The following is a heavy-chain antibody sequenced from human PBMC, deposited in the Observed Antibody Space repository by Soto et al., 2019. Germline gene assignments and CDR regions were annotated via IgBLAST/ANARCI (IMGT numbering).Heavy chain of an antibody. J-gene: IGHJ4*02. V-gene: IGHV3-48*03. Sequence: PGGSLRLSCAASGFTFSSYEMNWVRQAPGKGLEWVSYISSSGSTIYYADSVKGRFTISRDNAKNSLYLQMNSLRAEDTAVYYCARDWGYYDSIVYYFDYWGQGTLVTVSS. CDR3: ARDWGYYDSIVYYFDY. D-gene: IGHD3-22*01. CDR1: GFTFSSYE. CDR2: ISSSGSTI.